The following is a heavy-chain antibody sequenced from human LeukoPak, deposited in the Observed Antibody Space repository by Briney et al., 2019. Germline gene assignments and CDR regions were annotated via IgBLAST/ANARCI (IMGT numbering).Heavy chain of an antibody. Sequence: GGSLRLSCAASGFTFSSYWMHWVRQAPGKGLVWVSRIISDGSSTSYAGSVKGRFTISRDNAKNTLFLQMNSLRAEDTAVYYCARARFGWNDVLGIDYWGQGTLVTVSS. CDR2: IISDGSST. CDR3: ARARFGWNDVLGIDY. V-gene: IGHV3-74*01. CDR1: GFTFSSYW. D-gene: IGHD1-1*01. J-gene: IGHJ4*02.